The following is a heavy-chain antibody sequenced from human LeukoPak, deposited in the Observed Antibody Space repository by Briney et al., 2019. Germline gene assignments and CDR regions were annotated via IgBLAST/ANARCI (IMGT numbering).Heavy chain of an antibody. Sequence: ASVKVSCKASGYTFNRYYMHWVRQAPGQGLEWMGWINPNSGGTNYAQKFQGRVTMTRDTSISTAYMELSRLRSDDTAVYYCARDSGWYGYYFDYWGQGTLVTVSS. CDR1: GYTFNRYY. CDR3: ARDSGWYGYYFDY. V-gene: IGHV1-2*02. CDR2: INPNSGGT. J-gene: IGHJ4*02. D-gene: IGHD6-19*01.